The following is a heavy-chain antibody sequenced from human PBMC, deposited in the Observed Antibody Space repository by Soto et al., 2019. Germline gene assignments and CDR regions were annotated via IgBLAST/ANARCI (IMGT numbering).Heavy chain of an antibody. CDR1: GGSFSGYY. J-gene: IGHJ6*02. D-gene: IGHD6-13*01. V-gene: IGHV4-34*01. Sequence: PSETLSLTCAVYGGSFSGYYWSWIRQPPGKGLEWIGEINHSGSTNYNPSLKGRVTISVDTSKNQFSLKLSSVTAADTAVYYCARGRIAAAGRGYYYYYGMDVWGQGTTVTVSS. CDR2: INHSGST. CDR3: ARGRIAAAGRGYYYYYGMDV.